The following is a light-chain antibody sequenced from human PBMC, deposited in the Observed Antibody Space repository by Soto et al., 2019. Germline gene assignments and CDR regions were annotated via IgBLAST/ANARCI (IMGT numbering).Light chain of an antibody. CDR3: QQRSNWPLT. CDR1: QSVSSY. CDR2: DAS. V-gene: IGKV3-11*01. J-gene: IGKJ4*01. Sequence: EIVLTQSPATLSLSPGERANLSCRASQSVSSYLAWYQKKPGQAPRLLIYDASNRATGIPARFSGSGSGTDFTLTISSLEPEDFAVYYCQQRSNWPLTFGGGTKVEIK.